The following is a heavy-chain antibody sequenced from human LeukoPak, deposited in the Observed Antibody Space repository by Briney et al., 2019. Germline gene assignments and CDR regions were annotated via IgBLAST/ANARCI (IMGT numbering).Heavy chain of an antibody. CDR1: GYTLTDLS. V-gene: IGHV1-24*01. J-gene: IGHJ6*02. CDR3: ATPILEWASLDV. CDR2: FDPEDGET. D-gene: IGHD3-3*01. Sequence: ASVKVSCKVSGYTLTDLSMHWVQQAPGNGLEWMGGFDPEDGETIYAQKFRGRVTMTEDTSTDTAYMELSSLRSEDTAVYYCATPILEWASLDVWGQGTTVTVSS.